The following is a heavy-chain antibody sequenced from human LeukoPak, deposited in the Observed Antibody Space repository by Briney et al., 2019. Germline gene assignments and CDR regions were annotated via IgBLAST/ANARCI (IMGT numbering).Heavy chain of an antibody. CDR3: MTSTMVRGNAFDI. J-gene: IGHJ3*02. V-gene: IGHV3-23*01. CDR1: GFTFSSYA. CDR2: ISGSGGST. D-gene: IGHD3-10*01. Sequence: RGSLRLSCAASGFTFSSYAMSWVRQAPGKGLEWVSAISGSGGSTYYADSVKGRFTISRDNSKNTLYLQMNSLRAEDTAVYYCMTSTMVRGNAFDIWGQGTMVTVSS.